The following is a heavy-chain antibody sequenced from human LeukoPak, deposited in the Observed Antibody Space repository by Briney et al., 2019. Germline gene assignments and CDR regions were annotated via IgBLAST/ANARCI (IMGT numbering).Heavy chain of an antibody. Sequence: VSVKVSCKASGGTFRSYAISWVRQAPGQGLEWMGWMNPNSGNTGYAQKFQGRVTMTRNTSISTAFMELSSLRSEDTAVYYCARRAVGNSYYYSMDVWGKGTTVTVSS. CDR2: MNPNSGNT. CDR1: GGTFRSYA. J-gene: IGHJ6*03. CDR3: ARRAVGNSYYYSMDV. D-gene: IGHD6-19*01. V-gene: IGHV1-8*02.